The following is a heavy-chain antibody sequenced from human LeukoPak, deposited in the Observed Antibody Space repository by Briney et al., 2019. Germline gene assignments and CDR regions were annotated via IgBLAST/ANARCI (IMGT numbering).Heavy chain of an antibody. CDR1: GYTFTGYY. Sequence: GASVKVSCKASGYTFTGYYMHWVRQAPGQGLEWMGWISAYNGNTNYAQKLQGRVTMTTDTSTSTAYMELRSLRSDDTAVCYCARTWELQHFDYWGQGTLVTVSS. J-gene: IGHJ4*02. CDR2: ISAYNGNT. CDR3: ARTWELQHFDY. V-gene: IGHV1-18*04. D-gene: IGHD1-26*01.